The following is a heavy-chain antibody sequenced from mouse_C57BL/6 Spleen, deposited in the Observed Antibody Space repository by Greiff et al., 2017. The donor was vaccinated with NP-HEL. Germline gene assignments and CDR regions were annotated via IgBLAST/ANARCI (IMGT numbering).Heavy chain of an antibody. J-gene: IGHJ2*01. CDR2: IDPETGGT. Sequence: VKLVESGAELVRPGASVTLSCKASGYTFTDYEMHWVKQTPVHGLEWIGAIDPETGGTAYNQKFKGKAILTADKSSSTAYMELRSLTSEDSAVYYCTRWAYWGQGTTLTVSS. V-gene: IGHV1-15*01. CDR1: GYTFTDYE. CDR3: TRWAY.